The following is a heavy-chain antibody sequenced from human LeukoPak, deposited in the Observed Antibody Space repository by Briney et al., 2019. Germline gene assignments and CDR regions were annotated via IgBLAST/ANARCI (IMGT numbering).Heavy chain of an antibody. V-gene: IGHV3-23*01. J-gene: IGHJ4*02. Sequence: PGGSLRLSCAASGFTFSSYAMSWARQAPGKGLEWVSAISGSGGSTYYADSVKGRFTISRDNSKNTLYLQMNSLRAEDTAVYYCAKDDLGYSGSLNYFDYWGQGTLVTVSS. CDR3: AKDDLGYSGSLNYFDY. D-gene: IGHD1-26*01. CDR2: ISGSGGST. CDR1: GFTFSSYA.